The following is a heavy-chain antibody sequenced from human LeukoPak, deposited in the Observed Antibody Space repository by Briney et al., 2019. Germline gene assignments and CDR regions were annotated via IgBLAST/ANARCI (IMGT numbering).Heavy chain of an antibody. CDR2: TSGSGIST. D-gene: IGHD4-17*01. J-gene: IGHJ5*02. CDR1: GFTFSSYA. CDR3: AKDRYGDCVRWFDP. Sequence: GGSLRLSCAASGFTFSSYAMSWVRQAPGKGLEWVSGTSGSGISTYYADSVKGRFTISRDNSKNTLYLQMNSLRAEDTAVYYCAKDRYGDCVRWFDPWGQGTLVTVSS. V-gene: IGHV3-23*01.